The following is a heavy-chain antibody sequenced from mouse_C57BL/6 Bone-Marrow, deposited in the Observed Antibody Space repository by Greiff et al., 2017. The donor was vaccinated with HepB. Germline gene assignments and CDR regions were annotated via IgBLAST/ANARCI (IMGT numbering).Heavy chain of an antibody. CDR3: ARGITTVVASLDV. D-gene: IGHD1-1*01. V-gene: IGHV1-81*01. J-gene: IGHJ1*03. CDR1: GYTFTSYG. Sequence: QVHVKQSGAELARPGASVKLSCKASGYTFTSYGISWVKQRTGQGLEWIGEIYPRSGNTYYNEKFKGKATLTADKSSSTAYMELRSLTSEDSAVYFCARGITTVVASLDVWGTGTTVTVSS. CDR2: IYPRSGNT.